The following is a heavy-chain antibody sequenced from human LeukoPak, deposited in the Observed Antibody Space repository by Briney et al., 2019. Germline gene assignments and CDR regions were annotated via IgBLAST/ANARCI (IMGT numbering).Heavy chain of an antibody. D-gene: IGHD3-3*01. CDR2: ISGSGGST. CDR1: GFTFSSYA. Sequence: GGSLRLSCAASGFTFSSYAMSWVRQAPGEGLEWVSAISGSGGSTYYADSVKGRFTISRDNSKNTLYLQMNSLRAEDTAVYYCAKDLNVLRFLEWLPVFDYWGQGTLVTVSS. J-gene: IGHJ4*02. V-gene: IGHV3-23*01. CDR3: AKDLNVLRFLEWLPVFDY.